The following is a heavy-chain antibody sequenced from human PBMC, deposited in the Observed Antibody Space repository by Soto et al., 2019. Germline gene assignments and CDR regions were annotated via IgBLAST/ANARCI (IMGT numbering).Heavy chain of an antibody. J-gene: IGHJ4*02. CDR3: ARGRYGDY. CDR1: GYAFTTYG. V-gene: IGHV1-18*01. Sequence: QVHLVQSGAEAKKPGASVKVSCQGSGYAFTTYGITWVRQAPGQGLEWMGWISAHNGNTNYAQKLKGRVNVTRDTSTSTAYMELRSLRYDDTAVYYSARGRYGDYWGQGALVTVSS. CDR2: ISAHNGNT. D-gene: IGHD1-1*01.